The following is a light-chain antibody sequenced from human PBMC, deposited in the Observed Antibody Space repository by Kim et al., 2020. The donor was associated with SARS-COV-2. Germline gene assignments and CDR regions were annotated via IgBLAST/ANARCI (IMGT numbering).Light chain of an antibody. CDR2: GAS. J-gene: IGKJ5*01. V-gene: IGKV3-15*01. Sequence: HGERVTPPCRASQSVSNNLAWYQQKPGQAPSLLMFGASTRATGIPARFSGSGSGTEFTLTISSLQSEDFAVYYCQQYNDWPPVTFGQGTRLEIK. CDR1: QSVSNN. CDR3: QQYNDWPPVT.